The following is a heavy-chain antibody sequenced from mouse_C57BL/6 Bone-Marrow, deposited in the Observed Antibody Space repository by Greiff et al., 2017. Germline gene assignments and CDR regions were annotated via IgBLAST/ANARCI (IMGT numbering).Heavy chain of an antibody. J-gene: IGHJ2*01. V-gene: IGHV5-6*01. CDR2: ISSGGSYT. CDR1: GFTFTSYG. Sequence: EVLLVQSGADLVKPGGSLKLSCAASGFTFTSYGMSWVRQTPDKRLEWIGTISSGGSYTYYPDSVKGRFTISSDNATNTLYLQMSSMMSEETAVDYCAGQEGTTVVLDTWGQGNTLTVSS. CDR3: AGQEGTTVVLDT. D-gene: IGHD1-1*01.